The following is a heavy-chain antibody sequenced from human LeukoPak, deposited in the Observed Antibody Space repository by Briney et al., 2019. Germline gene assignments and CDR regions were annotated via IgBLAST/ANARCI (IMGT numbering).Heavy chain of an antibody. J-gene: IGHJ4*02. CDR3: ARQKTTVTTAYFDY. V-gene: IGHV3-23*01. CDR2: ISGSGGST. Sequence: RAGGSLRLSCAASGFTFSSYAMNWVRQAPGKGLEWVSAISGSGGSTYYADSVKGRFTISRDNSKNTLYLQMNSLRAEDTAVYYCARQKTTVTTAYFDYWGQGTLVTVSS. CDR1: GFTFSSYA. D-gene: IGHD4-17*01.